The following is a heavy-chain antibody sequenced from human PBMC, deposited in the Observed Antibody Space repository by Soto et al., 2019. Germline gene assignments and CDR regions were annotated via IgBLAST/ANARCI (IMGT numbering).Heavy chain of an antibody. V-gene: IGHV1-69*13. CDR1: GGTFSSYA. Sequence: ASVKVSCKASGGTFSSYAISWVRQAPGQGLERMGGIIPIFGTANYAQKFQGRVTITADESTSTAYMELSSLRSEDTAVYYCARDLVLGYCTNGVCPGSFDYWGQGTLVTVSS. D-gene: IGHD2-8*01. CDR3: ARDLVLGYCTNGVCPGSFDY. J-gene: IGHJ4*02. CDR2: IIPIFGTA.